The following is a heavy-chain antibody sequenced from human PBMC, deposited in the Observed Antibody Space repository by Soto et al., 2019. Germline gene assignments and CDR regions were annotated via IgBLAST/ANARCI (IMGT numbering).Heavy chain of an antibody. J-gene: IGHJ4*02. CDR3: ARDDGYRSIDY. V-gene: IGHV3-7*03. CDR1: GFTFSGYW. Sequence: EVQLVESRGGLAQPGGSLRLSCVASGFTFSGYWMSWVRQTPGTGLEWVTNTKPDGSETYYLDSVTGRFTISRDNVRNSLYLQMSSLRGDDTAVYYCARDDGYRSIDYWGQGALVTVSP. CDR2: TKPDGSET. D-gene: IGHD5-18*01.